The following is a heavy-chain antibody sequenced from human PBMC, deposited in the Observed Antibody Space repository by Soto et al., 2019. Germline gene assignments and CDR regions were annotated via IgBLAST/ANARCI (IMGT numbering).Heavy chain of an antibody. CDR3: AKGNWTWDTAMVVDY. CDR2: ISYDGSNK. Sequence: QVQLVESGGGVVQPGRSLRLSCAASGFTFSSYGMHWVRQAPGKGLEWVAVISYDGSNKYYADSVKGRFTISRDNSKNTLYLQMNSLRAEDTAVYYCAKGNWTWDTAMVVDYWGQGTLVTVSS. D-gene: IGHD5-18*01. CDR1: GFTFSSYG. J-gene: IGHJ4*02. V-gene: IGHV3-30*18.